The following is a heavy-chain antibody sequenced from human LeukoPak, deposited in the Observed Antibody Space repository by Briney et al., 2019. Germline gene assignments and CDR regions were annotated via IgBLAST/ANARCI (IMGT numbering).Heavy chain of an antibody. CDR3: ARRPALNYYYYGMDV. J-gene: IGHJ6*02. CDR2: ISYDGSNK. Sequence: GGSLRLSCAASGFTFSSYGMHWVRQAPGKGLEWVAVISYDGSNKYYADSVKGRFTISRDNFKNTLYLQMNSLRAEDTAVYYCARRPALNYYYYGMDVWGQGTTVTVSS. CDR1: GFTFSSYG. D-gene: IGHD2-2*01. V-gene: IGHV3-30*03.